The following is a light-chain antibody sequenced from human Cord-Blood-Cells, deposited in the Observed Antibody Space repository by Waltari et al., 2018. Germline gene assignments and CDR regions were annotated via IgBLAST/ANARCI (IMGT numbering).Light chain of an antibody. V-gene: IGLV2-23*02. CDR1: SSDVGSYNL. CDR3: CSYGGSSTCV. Sequence: QSALTQPASVSGSPGQSITISCTGTSSDVGSYNLVSWYQQHPGKAPKLMFYEVSKRPSGVSNRFSGSKSGNTASLTISGLQAEDEADYYCCSYGGSSTCVFGTGTKVTVL. J-gene: IGLJ1*01. CDR2: EVS.